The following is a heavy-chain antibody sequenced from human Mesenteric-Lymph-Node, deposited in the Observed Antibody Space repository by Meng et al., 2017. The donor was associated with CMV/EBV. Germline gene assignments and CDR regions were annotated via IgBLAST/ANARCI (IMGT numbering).Heavy chain of an antibody. CDR3: AKEYDYGRMDV. J-gene: IGHJ6*02. CDR2: ISDSCSYI. D-gene: IGHD4-17*01. CDR1: GFTFSNYT. V-gene: IGHV3-21*01. Sequence: GGSLRLSCAASGFTFSNYTMDWVRQAPGKGLEWVSSISDSCSYIYYADSMKGRFTISRDNAKNTLYLEMNSLRAEDTAVYYCAKEYDYGRMDVWGQGTTVTVSS.